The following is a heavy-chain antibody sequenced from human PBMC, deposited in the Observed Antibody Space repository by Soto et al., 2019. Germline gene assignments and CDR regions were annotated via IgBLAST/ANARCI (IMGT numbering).Heavy chain of an antibody. Sequence: QVQLVQSGAEVKKPGSSVKVSCKASGGTCGSYAISWVRQAPGQGLEWMGGIIPIPGTANYAQKLQGRVTIAADESTSTAYMELSSLRSEDTAVYYCARSQGSSTSLEIYYYYYYGMDVWGQGTTVSVSS. D-gene: IGHD2-2*01. J-gene: IGHJ6*02. CDR1: GGTCGSYA. CDR2: IIPIPGTA. V-gene: IGHV1-69*01. CDR3: ARSQGSSTSLEIYYYYYYGMDV.